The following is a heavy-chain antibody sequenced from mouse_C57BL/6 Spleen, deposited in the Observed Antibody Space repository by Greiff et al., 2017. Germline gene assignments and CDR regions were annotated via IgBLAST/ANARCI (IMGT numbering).Heavy chain of an antibody. Sequence: QVQLQQSGPELVKPGASVKISCKASGYAFSSSWMNWVKQRPGKGLEWIGRIYPGDGDTNYNGKFKGKATLTADKSSSTAYMQLSSLTSEDSAVYFCAPLTGTSYWYFDVWGTGTTVTVSS. D-gene: IGHD4-1*01. CDR3: APLTGTSYWYFDV. CDR1: GYAFSSSW. V-gene: IGHV1-82*01. J-gene: IGHJ1*03. CDR2: IYPGDGDT.